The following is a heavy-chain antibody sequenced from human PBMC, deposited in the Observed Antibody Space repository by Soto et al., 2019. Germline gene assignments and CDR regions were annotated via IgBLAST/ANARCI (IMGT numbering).Heavy chain of an antibody. Sequence: PGGSLRLSCAGSGFTFSDYFITWIRQAPGKGLEWISYINNDATYRKYADSVKGRFTVSRDNAKNSVFLQMNSLRPEDTALYYCAKDSGLPDFGIVMHAFDVWGLGSMVTVSS. CDR3: AKDSGLPDFGIVMHAFDV. CDR2: INNDATYR. V-gene: IGHV3-11*06. CDR1: GFTFSDYF. J-gene: IGHJ3*01. D-gene: IGHD3-3*01.